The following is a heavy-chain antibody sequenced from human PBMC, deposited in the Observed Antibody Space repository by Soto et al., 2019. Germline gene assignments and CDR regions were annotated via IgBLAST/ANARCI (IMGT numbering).Heavy chain of an antibody. CDR2: ISYSGST. J-gene: IGHJ6*02. CDR1: GVSISGYY. CDR3: ARDRKDLIGYYYYGMDV. V-gene: IGHV4-59*12. Sequence: SETLSLTCTVSGVSISGYYWSWIRQPPGKGLEWIGYISYSGSTNYNPSLQSRVAISVDTSKNQFSLKLSSVTAADTAVYYCARDRKDLIGYYYYGMDVWGQGTTVTVSS. D-gene: IGHD3-22*01.